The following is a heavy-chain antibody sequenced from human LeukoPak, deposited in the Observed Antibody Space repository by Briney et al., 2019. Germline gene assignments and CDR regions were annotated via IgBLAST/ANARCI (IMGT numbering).Heavy chain of an antibody. D-gene: IGHD3-3*01. J-gene: IGHJ3*02. CDR1: GYTFTSYG. V-gene: IGHV1-18*01. Sequence: ASVKVSCKASGYTFTSYGISWVRQAPGQGLEWMGWISVYNGNTNYAQKLQGRVTMTTDTSTSTAYMELRSLRSDDTAVYYCARGYYDFWSGYSSHDAFDIWGQGTMVTVSS. CDR2: ISVYNGNT. CDR3: ARGYYDFWSGYSSHDAFDI.